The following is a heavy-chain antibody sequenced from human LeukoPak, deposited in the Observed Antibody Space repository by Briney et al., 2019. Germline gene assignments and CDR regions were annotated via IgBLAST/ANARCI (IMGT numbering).Heavy chain of an antibody. D-gene: IGHD3-22*01. CDR1: GITLSNYG. Sequence: GGSLRLSCAVSGITLSNYGMSWVRQAPRKGLEWVAGISDSGGSTNYADSVKGRFTISRDNPKNTLYLQMNSLRAEDTAVYFCAKRGVVIRVILVGFHKEAYYFDSWGQGALVTVSS. J-gene: IGHJ4*02. V-gene: IGHV3-23*01. CDR2: ISDSGGST. CDR3: AKRGVVIRVILVGFHKEAYYFDS.